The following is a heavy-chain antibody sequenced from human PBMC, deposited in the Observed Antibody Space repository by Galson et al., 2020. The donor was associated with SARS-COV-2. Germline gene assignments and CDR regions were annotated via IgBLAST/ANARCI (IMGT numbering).Heavy chain of an antibody. CDR1: GFTFSSYA. CDR3: ARALSGSYYSGFDY. D-gene: IGHD1-26*01. Sequence: GGSLRLTCAASGFTFSSYAMHWVRHPPGPGLERVAIISYDESNKYYADPAQGRFTISRDNSKNTLYLQMNSLRAEDTAVYYCARALSGSYYSGFDYWGQGTLVTVSS. CDR2: ISYDESNK. J-gene: IGHJ4*02. V-gene: IGHV3-30-3*01.